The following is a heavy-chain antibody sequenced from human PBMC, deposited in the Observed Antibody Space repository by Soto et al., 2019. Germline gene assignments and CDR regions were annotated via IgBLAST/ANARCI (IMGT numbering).Heavy chain of an antibody. CDR2: IYYSGST. CDR1: GGSISSYY. V-gene: IGHV4-59*01. D-gene: IGHD3-10*01. Sequence: PSETLSLTCTVSGGSISSYYWSWIRQPPGKGLEWIGYIYYSGSTNYNPSLKSRVTISVDTSKNQFSLKLSSVTAADTAVYYCARVLGYYGSGSNPRWFDPWGQGTLVTVSS. J-gene: IGHJ5*02. CDR3: ARVLGYYGSGSNPRWFDP.